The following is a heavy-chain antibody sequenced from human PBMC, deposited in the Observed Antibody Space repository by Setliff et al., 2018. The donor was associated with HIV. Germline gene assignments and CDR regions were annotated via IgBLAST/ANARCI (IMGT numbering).Heavy chain of an antibody. CDR3: ARPMEIGRQPVAGLREAYDI. CDR2: VNSDGSRT. CDR1: GFSFSSYW. J-gene: IGHJ3*02. D-gene: IGHD6-19*01. V-gene: IGHV3-74*03. Sequence: PGGSLRLSCAASGFSFSSYWMHWVRQVPGKGLVWVSAVNSDGSRTTYADSVKGRFTISRDTAKNMLYLQMNTVRAEDTAVYYCARPMEIGRQPVAGLREAYDIWGQGTMVTVAS.